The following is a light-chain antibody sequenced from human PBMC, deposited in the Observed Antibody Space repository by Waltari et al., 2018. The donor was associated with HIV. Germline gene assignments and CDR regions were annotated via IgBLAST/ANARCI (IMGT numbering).Light chain of an antibody. CDR3: STHTTNDTLE. Sequence: QSALTQPASVSGSPGQSVTISCTGTSSHFGLYTFVSWYQQYPGNVPKVIIYDVTSRPSGVPHRFSGSRSGNTASLTISGLQVDDEAVYYCSTHTTNDTLEFGGGTKLTGL. CDR1: SSHFGLYTF. CDR2: DVT. J-gene: IGLJ2*01. V-gene: IGLV2-14*03.